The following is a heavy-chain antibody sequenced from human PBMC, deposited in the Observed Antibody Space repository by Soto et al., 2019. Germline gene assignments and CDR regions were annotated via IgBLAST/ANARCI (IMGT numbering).Heavy chain of an antibody. Sequence: GTLGLTCAASGFTFSDYYISWIRQAPGTGLEWFSYISSSGSTIYYADSVKGRFTISRDNAKNSLYLQMNSVRAEDTAVYYCERAITEWFGATYFDSWGQGTLVTVYS. CDR3: ERAITEWFGATYFDS. D-gene: IGHD3-10*01. CDR2: ISSSGSTI. CDR1: GFTFSDYY. J-gene: IGHJ4*02. V-gene: IGHV3-11*01.